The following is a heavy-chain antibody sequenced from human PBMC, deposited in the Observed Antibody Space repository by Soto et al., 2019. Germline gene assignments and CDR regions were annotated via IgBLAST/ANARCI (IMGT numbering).Heavy chain of an antibody. J-gene: IGHJ6*02. D-gene: IGHD1-7*01. CDR1: GGTFSSYA. Sequence: QVQLVQSGAEVKKPGSSVKVSCKASGGTFSSYAISWVRQAPGQGLEWMGGIIPIFGTANYAQKFQGRVTITADKSTSTAYMELSSLRSEDTAVYYCAREVGYQRELVFGYYYYGMDVWGQGTTVTVSS. CDR2: IIPIFGTA. CDR3: AREVGYQRELVFGYYYYGMDV. V-gene: IGHV1-69*06.